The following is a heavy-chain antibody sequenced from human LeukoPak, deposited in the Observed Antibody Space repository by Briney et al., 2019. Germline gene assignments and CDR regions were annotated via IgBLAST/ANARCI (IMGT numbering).Heavy chain of an antibody. Sequence: ASVKVSCKASGYTFTGYYMHWVRQAPGQGLEWMGWINPNSGGTNYAQKFQGRVTMTRDTSISTAYMELSRLRSDDTAVYYCARGYAGKSFKYFQHWSQGTLVTVSS. D-gene: IGHD2-2*01. CDR1: GYTFTGYY. V-gene: IGHV1-2*02. J-gene: IGHJ1*01. CDR2: INPNSGGT. CDR3: ARGYAGKSFKYFQH.